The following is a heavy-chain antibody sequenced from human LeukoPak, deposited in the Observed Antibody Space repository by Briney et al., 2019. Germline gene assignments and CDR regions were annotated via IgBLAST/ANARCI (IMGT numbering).Heavy chain of an antibody. CDR1: GFTVSSNY. CDR3: ARSTYYYGSGVGF. Sequence: GGSLRLSCAASGFTVSSNYVSWVRQAPGKGLEWVSVIYSGGSTYYADSVKGRFTISRDNSKNTLYLQMNSLRAEDTAVYYCARSTYYYGSGVGFWGQGTLVTVSS. J-gene: IGHJ4*02. D-gene: IGHD3-10*01. V-gene: IGHV3-66*01. CDR2: IYSGGST.